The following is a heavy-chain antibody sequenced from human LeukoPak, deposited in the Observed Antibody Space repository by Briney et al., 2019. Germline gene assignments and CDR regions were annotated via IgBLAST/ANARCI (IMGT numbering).Heavy chain of an antibody. CDR3: ARHPTKYGGNDY. D-gene: IGHD4-23*01. J-gene: IGHJ4*02. V-gene: IGHV4-38-2*01. CDR1: GYSISSGYY. CDR2: IYHSGST. Sequence: ASETLSLTCAVSGYSISSGYYWGWIRQPPGKGLEWIGSIYHSGSTYYNPSLKSRVTISVDTSKNQFSLKLSSVTAADTAVYYCARHPTKYGGNDYLGQGTLVTVSS.